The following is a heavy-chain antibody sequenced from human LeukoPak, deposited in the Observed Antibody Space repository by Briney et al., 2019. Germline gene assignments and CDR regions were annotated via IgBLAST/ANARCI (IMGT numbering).Heavy chain of an antibody. D-gene: IGHD6-19*01. CDR3: AREGGNSSGWYDYWYFDL. Sequence: GGSLRLSCAASGFTFSSYEMNWVRQAPGKGLEWVAVISYDGSNKYYADSVKGRFTISRDNSKNTLYLQMNSLRAEDTAVYYCAREGGNSSGWYDYWYFDLWGRGTLVTVSS. J-gene: IGHJ2*01. V-gene: IGHV3-30*04. CDR2: ISYDGSNK. CDR1: GFTFSSYE.